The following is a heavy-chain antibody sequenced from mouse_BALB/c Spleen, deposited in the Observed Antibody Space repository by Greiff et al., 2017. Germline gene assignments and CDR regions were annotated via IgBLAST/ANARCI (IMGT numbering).Heavy chain of an antibody. J-gene: IGHJ2*01. V-gene: IGHV5-9-3*01. Sequence: EVQRVESGGGLVKPGGSLKLSCAAFGFTFSSYAMSWVRQTPEKRLEWVATISSGGSYTYYPDSVKGRFTISRDNAKNTLYLQMSSLRSEDTAMYYCARQKDRASDYWGQGTTLTVSS. CDR2: ISSGGSYT. CDR3: ARQKDRASDY. CDR1: GFTFSSYA.